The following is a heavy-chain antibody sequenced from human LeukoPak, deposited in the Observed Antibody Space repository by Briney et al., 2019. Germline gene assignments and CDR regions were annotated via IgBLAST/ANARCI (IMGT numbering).Heavy chain of an antibody. D-gene: IGHD4-17*01. CDR1: GFTFRRCG. CDR3: AKDERKPVTSTVTTLGNLDY. Sequence: QAGGSLRLSCAASGFTFRRCGMHWVRQAPGKGLEWVTFIQYDGSNEYYADSVKGRFTISRGNSKNTLYLQMSSLGVEDTAVYYCAKDERKPVTSTVTTLGNLDYWGQGTLVTVSS. J-gene: IGHJ4*01. CDR2: IQYDGSNE. V-gene: IGHV3-30*02.